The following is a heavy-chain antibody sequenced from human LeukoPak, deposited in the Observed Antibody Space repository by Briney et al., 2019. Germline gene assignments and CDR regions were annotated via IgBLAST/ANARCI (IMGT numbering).Heavy chain of an antibody. Sequence: AGGSLRLSCAASGFTFDDYAMHWVRQAPGKGLEWVSLISGDGGSTYYADSVKGRFTISRDNSKNSLYLQMNSLRTEDTALYYCAKVYYRDSSGYWGGVDYWGQGTLVTVSS. D-gene: IGHD3-22*01. CDR2: ISGDGGST. J-gene: IGHJ4*02. CDR1: GFTFDDYA. CDR3: AKVYYRDSSGYWGGVDY. V-gene: IGHV3-43*02.